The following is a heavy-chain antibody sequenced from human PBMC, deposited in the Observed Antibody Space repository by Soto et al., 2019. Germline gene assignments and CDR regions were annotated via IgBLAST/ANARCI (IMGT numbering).Heavy chain of an antibody. J-gene: IGHJ5*02. D-gene: IGHD6-13*01. V-gene: IGHV1-18*01. CDR2: ISAYNGNT. CDR1: GYTFTSYG. CDR3: ARDLYSSSWYCYDP. Sequence: ASVKVSCKASGYTFTSYGISWVRQAPGQGLEWMGWISAYNGNTNYAQKLQGRVTMTTDTSTSTACMELRSLRSDDTAVYYRARDLYSSSWYCYDPWGQGTLVTGSS.